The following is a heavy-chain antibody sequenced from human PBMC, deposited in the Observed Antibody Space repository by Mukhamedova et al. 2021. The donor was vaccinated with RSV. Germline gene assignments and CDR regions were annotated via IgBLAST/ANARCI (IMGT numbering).Heavy chain of an antibody. CDR3: ARSSGDRGFDI. CDR1: GGYY. D-gene: IGHD3-22*01. V-gene: IGHV4-31*01. J-gene: IGHJ3*02. CDR2: IYYSGDA. Sequence: GGYYWSWIRQHPGKGLEWIGYIYYSGDANYNPSLKSLVTISVDTSKKQFYLHLSSVTAADTAVYYCARSSGDRGFDICGQGTMV.